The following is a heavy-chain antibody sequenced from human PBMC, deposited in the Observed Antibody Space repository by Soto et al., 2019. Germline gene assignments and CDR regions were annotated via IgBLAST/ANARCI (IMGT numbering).Heavy chain of an antibody. J-gene: IGHJ5*02. CDR3: ARDTSGYGPNWFDP. D-gene: IGHD2-2*01. Sequence: QVQLVQSGAEVKKPGASVKVSCKASGYTFTSYGISRLRQAPGQGLEWMGWIRAHNGKTNYARKLKGRGTMTTDTTTSTDYMELRSLRSDDTAVYYCARDTSGYGPNWFDPWGQGTLVTVSS. V-gene: IGHV1-18*01. CDR2: IRAHNGKT. CDR1: GYTFTSYG.